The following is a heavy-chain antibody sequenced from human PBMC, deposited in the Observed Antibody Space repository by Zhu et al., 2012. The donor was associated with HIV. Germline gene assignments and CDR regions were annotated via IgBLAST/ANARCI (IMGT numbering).Heavy chain of an antibody. Sequence: QVQLQESGPGLVKSSETLSLTCAVSGYSISSGYYWGWIRQPPGKGLEWIGNIYHSGSTYYNPSLKSRVTISVDTSKNQFSLKLSSATAADTAVYYCARHDRDSSGYYWRGVCTYWADGT. V-gene: IGHV4-38-2*01. D-gene: IGHD3-22*01. CDR3: ARHDRDSSGYYWRGVCTY. CDR1: GYSISSGYY. CDR2: IYHSGST. J-gene: IGHJ4*01.